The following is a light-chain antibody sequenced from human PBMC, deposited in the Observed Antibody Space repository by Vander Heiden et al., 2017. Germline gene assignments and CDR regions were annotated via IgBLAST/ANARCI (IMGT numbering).Light chain of an antibody. CDR3: QSYDSSLSAWV. J-gene: IGLJ3*02. Sequence: QSVLTQPPSVSGAPRQRVTIPCTGSSSNIGAGFDVHWYQQLPGTAPKLLIYGNNNRPSGVPDRFSGSKSGTSASLAITGLQAEDEADYYCQSYDSSLSAWVFGGGTKLTVL. CDR1: SSNIGAGFD. CDR2: GNN. V-gene: IGLV1-40*01.